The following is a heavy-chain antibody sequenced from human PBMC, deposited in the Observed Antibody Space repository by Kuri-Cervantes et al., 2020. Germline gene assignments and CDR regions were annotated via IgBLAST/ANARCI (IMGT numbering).Heavy chain of an antibody. CDR3: ARGCYYGSGSTNYYYMDV. V-gene: IGHV3-74*01. CDR1: GFTFSSYW. D-gene: IGHD3-10*01. Sequence: GESLKISCAASGFTFSSYWMHWVRQAPGKGLVWVSRINSDGSSTNYADSVKGRFTISRDNAKKTVYLQVNSLRAEDTAVYYCARGCYYGSGSTNYYYMDVWGKGTTVTVSS. J-gene: IGHJ6*03. CDR2: INSDGSST.